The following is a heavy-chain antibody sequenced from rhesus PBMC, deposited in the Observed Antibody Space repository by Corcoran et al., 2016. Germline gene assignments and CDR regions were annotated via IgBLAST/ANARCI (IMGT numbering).Heavy chain of an antibody. V-gene: IGHV1S2*01. CDR1: GYTFTDYY. Sequence: QVQLVQSGAEVKKPGSSVKVSCKASGYTFTDYYMHWVRQAPRQGLEWMGWINPYNGNTKYAQKLQGRVTMTRDTSTSTSYMELSSLRSEDTAVYYCARGPGYCTGSGCYADWYFDLWGPGTPITISS. D-gene: IGHD2-21*01. J-gene: IGHJ2*01. CDR2: INPYNGNT. CDR3: ARGPGYCTGSGCYADWYFDL.